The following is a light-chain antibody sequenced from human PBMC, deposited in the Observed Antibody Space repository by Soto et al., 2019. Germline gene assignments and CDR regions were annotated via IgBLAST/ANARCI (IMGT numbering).Light chain of an antibody. CDR1: RSNIGGNS. V-gene: IGLV1-44*01. J-gene: IGLJ3*02. CDR2: RNN. CDR3: AAWDDSLNGWV. Sequence: CAGSRSNIGGNSVNWYQQLPGTAPKLLIYRNNQRPSGVPDRFSGSKSGSSASLAISGPQSADEADYYCAAWDDSLNGWVFGGGTKLTVL.